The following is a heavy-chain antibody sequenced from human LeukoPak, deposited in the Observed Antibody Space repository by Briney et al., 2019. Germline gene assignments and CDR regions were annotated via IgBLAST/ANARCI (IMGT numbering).Heavy chain of an antibody. CDR1: GGSFSGYY. J-gene: IGHJ4*02. CDR2: INHIGST. V-gene: IGHV4-59*01. CDR3: ARDVAAHLGNYFDY. Sequence: SETLSLTCAVYGGSFSGYYWSWIRQPPGKGLEWIGYINHIGSTNYNPSLRSRVTISVDTSKNQFSLKLRSVTAADTAVYYCARDVAAHLGNYFDYWGQGTLVTVSS. D-gene: IGHD6-6*01.